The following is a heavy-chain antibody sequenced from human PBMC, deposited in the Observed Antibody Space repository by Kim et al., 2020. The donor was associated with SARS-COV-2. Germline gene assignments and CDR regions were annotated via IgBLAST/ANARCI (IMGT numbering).Heavy chain of an antibody. D-gene: IGHD5-12*01. CDR3: ARGGATRGYSGYDWEFDY. CDR1: GGTFSSYA. Sequence: SVKVSCKASGGTFSSYAISWVRQAPGQGLEWMGRIIPILGIANYAQKFQGRVTITADKSTSTAYMELSSLRSEDTAVYYCARGGATRGYSGYDWEFDYWGQGTLVTVSS. V-gene: IGHV1-69*04. CDR2: IIPILGIA. J-gene: IGHJ4*02.